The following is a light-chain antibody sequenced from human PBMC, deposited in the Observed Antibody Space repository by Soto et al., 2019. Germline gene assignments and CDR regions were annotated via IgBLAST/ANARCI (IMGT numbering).Light chain of an antibody. J-gene: IGKJ1*01. CDR1: QNINAW. V-gene: IGKV1-5*01. Sequence: DIHMTQSPSSLSVSVGDRVTITCRTSQNINAWLAWYQQRPGQAPKLLIYDASTVQSGVPSRFSGSGSGTTFTLTISSLQSDDFATYYCLQYNGYYRTFGQGTKVDIK. CDR2: DAS. CDR3: LQYNGYYRT.